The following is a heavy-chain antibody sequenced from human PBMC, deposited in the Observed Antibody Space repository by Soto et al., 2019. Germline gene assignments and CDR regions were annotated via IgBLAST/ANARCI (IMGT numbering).Heavy chain of an antibody. CDR3: TRRYVYAFDI. D-gene: IGHD5-12*01. V-gene: IGHV4-59*01. Sequence: PETLSLACTVSGGFISSYYWSFIRQPPGKGLEWIGYIYYSGSNNYNPAHKSRVTISVDTSKNQFSLKLSSVTAADTAVYYCTRRYVYAFDIWGQEAMLTISS. CDR2: IYYSGSN. CDR1: GGFISSYY. J-gene: IGHJ3*02.